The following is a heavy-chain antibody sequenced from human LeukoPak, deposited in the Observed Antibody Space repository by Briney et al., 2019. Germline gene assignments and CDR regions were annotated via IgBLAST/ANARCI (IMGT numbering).Heavy chain of an antibody. V-gene: IGHV3-53*01. Sequence: GGSLRLSCAASGFTVSNNYMSWVRQAPGKGLGWVSVIYSGGSTYYADSVKGRFTISRDNSKNTLYLQMNSLRAEDTAVYYCARDSRQDYYDSSGYLWFAFDIWGQGTMVTVSS. J-gene: IGHJ3*02. CDR3: ARDSRQDYYDSSGYLWFAFDI. CDR2: IYSGGST. CDR1: GFTVSNNY. D-gene: IGHD3-22*01.